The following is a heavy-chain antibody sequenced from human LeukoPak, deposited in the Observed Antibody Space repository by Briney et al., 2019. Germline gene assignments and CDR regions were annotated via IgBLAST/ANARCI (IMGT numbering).Heavy chain of an antibody. CDR3: AKWRIVGATSFDY. CDR1: GFSISRYD. Sequence: GGSLSLSCAASGFSISRYDMIWVREASGKGLEWVSGVSHDGGRTYYVDSVKGRLTISRDISKHSLYLQMNSLKSEHRARLYCAKWRIVGATSFDYWGQGTLVTVSS. CDR2: VSHDGGRT. V-gene: IGHV3-23*01. J-gene: IGHJ4*02. D-gene: IGHD1-26*01.